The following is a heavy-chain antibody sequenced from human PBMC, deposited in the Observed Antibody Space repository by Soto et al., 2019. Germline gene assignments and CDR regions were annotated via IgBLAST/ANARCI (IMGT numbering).Heavy chain of an antibody. CDR1: GFTFSSYA. CDR2: INGGGST. J-gene: IGHJ6*02. CDR3: VRENYYYGMDV. Sequence: PGGSLRLSCAASGFTFSSYAMHWVRQAPGKGLEWVAVINGGGSTDYADSVKGRFTISRDISRNTLYLQMNSLRAEDTAVYYCVRENYYYGMDVWGQGTTVTVS. V-gene: IGHV3-66*01.